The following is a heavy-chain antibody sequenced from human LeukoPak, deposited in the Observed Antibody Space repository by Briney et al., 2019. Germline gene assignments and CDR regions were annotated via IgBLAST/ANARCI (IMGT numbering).Heavy chain of an antibody. V-gene: IGHV4-39*01. CDR2: VFYSGTT. J-gene: IGHJ4*02. CDR3: ARQWSTFWSGY. Sequence: SETLSLTCTVSGGAISSNNYYWGWIRQPPGTGLEWIGSVFYSGTTYYNPSLKSRVTISVDTSKNQFSLNLTSVTAADTAIYYCARQWSTFWSGYWGQGTLVTVSS. D-gene: IGHD3-3*01. CDR1: GGAISSNNYY.